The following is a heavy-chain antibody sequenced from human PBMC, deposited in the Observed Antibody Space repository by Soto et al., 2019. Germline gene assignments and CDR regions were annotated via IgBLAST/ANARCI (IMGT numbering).Heavy chain of an antibody. Sequence: QVQLVQSGAEVKKPGASVKVSCTTYGYTFSDYFLHWVRQAPGQGPEWMGFINPKRGGTEYAPKFQGRVTMTRDTSSSTVYMYLSGLTSDDTAIYYCARDSGIPGRYWYFGLWGRVTLVTVSS. D-gene: IGHD3-9*01. CDR2: INPKRGGT. J-gene: IGHJ2*01. V-gene: IGHV1-2*02. CDR3: ARDSGIPGRYWYFGL. CDR1: GYTFSDYF.